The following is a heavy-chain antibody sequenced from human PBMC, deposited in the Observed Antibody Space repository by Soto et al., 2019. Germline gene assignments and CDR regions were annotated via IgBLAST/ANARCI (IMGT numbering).Heavy chain of an antibody. CDR1: GFTFSSYA. Sequence: GESLKISCAASGFTFSSYAMSWVRQAPGKGLEWVSAISGSGGSTYYADSVKGRFTISRDNSKNTLYLQMNSLRAEDTAVYYCAKPLGSSSFDYWGQGTLVTVSS. CDR2: ISGSGGST. V-gene: IGHV3-23*01. CDR3: AKPLGSSSFDY. D-gene: IGHD6-6*01. J-gene: IGHJ4*02.